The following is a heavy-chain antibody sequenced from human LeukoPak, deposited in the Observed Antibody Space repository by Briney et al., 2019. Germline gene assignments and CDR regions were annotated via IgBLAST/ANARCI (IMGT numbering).Heavy chain of an antibody. V-gene: IGHV3-53*01. Sequence: PGGSLRLSCAASGFTVSSNYLSWVRQAPGKGLEWVSVIYSGGSTYYADSVKGRFTISRDNSKNTLYLQMNSLRAEDTAVYYCAKEMATIRAFDFWGQGTMVTVSS. CDR2: IYSGGST. CDR1: GFTVSSNY. CDR3: AKEMATIRAFDF. J-gene: IGHJ3*01. D-gene: IGHD5-24*01.